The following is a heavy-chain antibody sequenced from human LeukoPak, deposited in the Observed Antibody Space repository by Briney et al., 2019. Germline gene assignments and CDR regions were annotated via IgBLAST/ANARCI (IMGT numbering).Heavy chain of an antibody. Sequence: ASVKVSCKASGYTFSSYGISWVRQAPGQGLEWTGRISVYNGNTNYAQKFQGRVAMTTDTSTSTAYMELRSLRSDDTAVYYCARDLQLAARPDYRYWGQGTLVTVSS. D-gene: IGHD6-6*01. CDR3: ARDLQLAARPDYRY. CDR2: ISVYNGNT. CDR1: GYTFSSYG. V-gene: IGHV1-18*01. J-gene: IGHJ4*02.